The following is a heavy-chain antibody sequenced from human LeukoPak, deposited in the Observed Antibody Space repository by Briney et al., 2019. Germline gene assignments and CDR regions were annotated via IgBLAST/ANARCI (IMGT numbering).Heavy chain of an antibody. D-gene: IGHD6-19*01. V-gene: IGHV4-34*08. CDR2: IYHSGST. J-gene: IGHJ4*02. CDR1: GFKFDDYG. Sequence: PGGSLRLSCRGSGFKFDDYGVTWVRQPPGKGLEWIGEIYHSGSTNYNPSLESRVTISVDTSKNQFSLKLSSVTAADTAVYYCAISGWYLLPGVYWGQGTLVTVSS. CDR3: AISGWYLLPGVY.